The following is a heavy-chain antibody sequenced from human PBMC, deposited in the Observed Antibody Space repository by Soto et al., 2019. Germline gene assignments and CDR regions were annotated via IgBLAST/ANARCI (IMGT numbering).Heavy chain of an antibody. J-gene: IGHJ3*01. D-gene: IGHD6-13*01. Sequence: QVQLQESGPRLVKPSQTLSLTCTVSGGSISSGGYFWSWIRQHPEKGLDWIGCIYYSGTTYYNPSLKSRMTMSIDTSKNQFSLELRSVTAADTAMHYCAQQIAATGTGRPFDVWGQGTMVTVSS. CDR3: AQQIAATGTGRPFDV. CDR1: GGSISSGGYF. CDR2: IYYSGTT. V-gene: IGHV4-31*03.